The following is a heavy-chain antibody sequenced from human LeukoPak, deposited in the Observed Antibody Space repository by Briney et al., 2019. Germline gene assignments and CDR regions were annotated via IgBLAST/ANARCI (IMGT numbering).Heavy chain of an antibody. CDR3: ARYTNYFDY. D-gene: IGHD2-2*02. Sequence: SETLSLTCTVSGYSISSGYYWGWIRQPPGKGLEWIGSIYHSGSTYYNPSLKSRVTISVDTSKNQFSLKLSSVTAADTAVYYCARYTNYFDYWGQGTLATVSS. V-gene: IGHV4-38-2*02. CDR1: GYSISSGYY. CDR2: IYHSGST. J-gene: IGHJ4*02.